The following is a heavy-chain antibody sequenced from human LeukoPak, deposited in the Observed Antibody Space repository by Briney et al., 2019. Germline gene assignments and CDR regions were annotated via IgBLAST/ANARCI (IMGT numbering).Heavy chain of an antibody. D-gene: IGHD4-11*01. CDR3: ARRKYDSRAFDI. J-gene: IGHJ3*02. Sequence: ASVKVSFKASGYTFTNYYMHWVRQAPGQGLEWMGIINPSGGSTSYAQKFQGRVTMTRDMSTSTVYMELSSLRSEDTAVYYCARRKYDSRAFDIWGQGTMVTVSS. CDR1: GYTFTNYY. CDR2: INPSGGST. V-gene: IGHV1-46*01.